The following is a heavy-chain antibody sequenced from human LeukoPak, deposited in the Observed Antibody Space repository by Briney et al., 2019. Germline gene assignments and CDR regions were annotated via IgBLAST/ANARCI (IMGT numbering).Heavy chain of an antibody. V-gene: IGHV3-53*01. J-gene: IGHJ4*02. CDR1: GFTVSSNY. Sequence: GGSLRLSCAASGFTVSSNYMSWVRQPPGKGLEWVSVIYSVGTTYYADSVRGRFTISRDNSKNTLYLQMNSLRAEDTAVYYCAKDQYCTSTSCYVGYWGQGTLVTVSS. CDR2: IYSVGTT. D-gene: IGHD2-2*01. CDR3: AKDQYCTSTSCYVGY.